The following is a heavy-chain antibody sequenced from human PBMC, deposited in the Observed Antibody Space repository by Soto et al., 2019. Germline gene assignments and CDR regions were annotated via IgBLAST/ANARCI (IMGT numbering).Heavy chain of an antibody. V-gene: IGHV1-46*01. CDR2: INPSGGST. J-gene: IGHJ3*02. CDR3: AYYDFWSGPNDAFDI. Sequence: ASVKVSCKASGYTFTIYYMHWVRQAPGQGLEWMGIINPSGGSTSYAQKFQGRVTMTRDTSTSTVYMELSSLRSEDTAVYYCAYYDFWSGPNDAFDIWGQGTMVTVSS. D-gene: IGHD3-3*01. CDR1: GYTFTIYY.